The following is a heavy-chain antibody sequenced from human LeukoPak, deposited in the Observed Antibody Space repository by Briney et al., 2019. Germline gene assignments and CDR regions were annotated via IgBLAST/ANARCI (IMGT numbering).Heavy chain of an antibody. CDR1: GGSISSYY. V-gene: IGHV4-59*08. CDR2: IYYSGST. D-gene: IGHD6-13*01. CDR3: ASGAYSSRWYYFDY. Sequence: SETLSLTCTVSGGSISSYYWSWIRQPPGKGLEWIGYIYYSGSTNYNPSLKSRVTISVDTSKNQFSLKLSSVTAADTGVHYCASGAYSSRWYYFDYWGQGTLVTVSS. J-gene: IGHJ4*02.